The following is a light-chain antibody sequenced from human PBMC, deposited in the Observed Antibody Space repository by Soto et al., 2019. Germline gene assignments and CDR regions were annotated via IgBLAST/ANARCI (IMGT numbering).Light chain of an antibody. CDR1: QSISTW. CDR2: KAS. Sequence: HMTQSPSTLPASVGDRVTITCRASQSISTWLAWYQQKPGKAPNLLIYKASYLASGVPSRFSGGGSGTEFTLTISSLQPDDFATYYCQQYSSYWTFGQGTKVDIK. CDR3: QQYSSYWT. V-gene: IGKV1-5*03. J-gene: IGKJ1*01.